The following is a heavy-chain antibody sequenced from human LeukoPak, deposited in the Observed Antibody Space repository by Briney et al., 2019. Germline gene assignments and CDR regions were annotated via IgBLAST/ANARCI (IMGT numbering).Heavy chain of an antibody. J-gene: IGHJ1*01. D-gene: IGHD6-19*01. CDR3: AKGGAVTGTMYFQY. Sequence: GGSLRLSCAASGFTFPTYTMSWVRQAPGEGLEWVSAIRSSGDSTYYADSAKGRFTISRDNSKNTLYLQMNSLRAEDTALYYCAKGGAVTGTMYFQYWGQGTLVTVSS. CDR2: IRSSGDST. CDR1: GFTFPTYT. V-gene: IGHV3-23*01.